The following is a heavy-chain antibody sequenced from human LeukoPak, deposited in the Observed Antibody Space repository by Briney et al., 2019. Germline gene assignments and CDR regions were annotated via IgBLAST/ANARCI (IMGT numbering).Heavy chain of an antibody. CDR1: GCTFSSYA. Sequence: SVKVSCKASGCTFSSYAISWVRQAPGQGLEWMGGIIPIFGTANYAQKFQGRVTITADESTSTAYMELSSLRSEDTAVYYCAVIAAAAATNFDYWGQGTLVTVSS. CDR3: AVIAAAAATNFDY. J-gene: IGHJ4*02. V-gene: IGHV1-69*13. D-gene: IGHD6-13*01. CDR2: IIPIFGTA.